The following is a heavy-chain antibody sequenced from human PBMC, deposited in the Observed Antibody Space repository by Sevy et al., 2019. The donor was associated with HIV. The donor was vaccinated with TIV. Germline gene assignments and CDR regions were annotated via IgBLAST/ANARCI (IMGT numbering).Heavy chain of an antibody. V-gene: IGHV3-48*03. CDR1: GFTFSSFE. Sequence: GGSLRLSFLASGFTFSSFEIDLVRQAPGKGLEWVSLISTRGSKRDYADSLKGRVTISRDNAKKSLYLQMNSLRAEDTAIYFCAKRGGQYDLGMDVWGQGTTVTVSS. CDR2: ISTRGSKR. J-gene: IGHJ6*02. D-gene: IGHD1-1*01. CDR3: AKRGGQYDLGMDV.